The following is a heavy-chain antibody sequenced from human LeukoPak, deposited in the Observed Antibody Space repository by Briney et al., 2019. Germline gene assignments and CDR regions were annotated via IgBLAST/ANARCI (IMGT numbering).Heavy chain of an antibody. CDR3: ARLSGIVVAGAFDY. CDR1: GFTFDDYG. D-gene: IGHD6-19*01. J-gene: IGHJ4*02. CDR2: INWNGGTT. V-gene: IGHV3-20*04. Sequence: GGSLRLSCAASGFTFDDYGMSWVRHPPGKGLEWVSGINWNGGTTAYADSVKGRFTISRDNAKTSLYLQMNSLRAEDTACYYCARLSGIVVAGAFDYWGQGNLVTVSS.